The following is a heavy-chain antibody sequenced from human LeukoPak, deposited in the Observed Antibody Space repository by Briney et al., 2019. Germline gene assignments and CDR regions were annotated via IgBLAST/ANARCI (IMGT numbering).Heavy chain of an antibody. V-gene: IGHV1-46*01. J-gene: IGHJ6*02. Sequence: GASVKVSCKASGYTFTSYYMHWVRQAPGQGLEWMGIINPSGGSTSYAQKFQGRVTMTRDTSTSTVYMELSSLRSEDTAVYYCARDWARRIVAVPAANYYYGMDVWGQGTTVTVSS. CDR1: GYTFTSYY. D-gene: IGHD2-2*01. CDR3: ARDWARRIVAVPAANYYYGMDV. CDR2: INPSGGST.